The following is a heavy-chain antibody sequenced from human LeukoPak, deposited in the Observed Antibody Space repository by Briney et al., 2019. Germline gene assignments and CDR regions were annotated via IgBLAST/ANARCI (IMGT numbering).Heavy chain of an antibody. J-gene: IGHJ4*02. CDR1: GYTFTSYA. CDR2: INAGNGNT. V-gene: IGHV1-3*01. CDR3: ARGGPYGSVITWGY. D-gene: IGHD3-10*01. Sequence: ASVEVSCKASGYTFTSYAMHWVRQAPGQRLEWMGWINAGNGNTKYSQTFQGRVTITRDTSASTAYMELSSLRSEDTAVYYCARGGPYGSVITWGYWGQGTLVTVSS.